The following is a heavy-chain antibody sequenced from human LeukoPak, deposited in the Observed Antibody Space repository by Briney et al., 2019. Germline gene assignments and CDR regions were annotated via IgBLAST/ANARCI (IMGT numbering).Heavy chain of an antibody. CDR1: GSCFTSYW. CDR3: ASSYGGLGY. V-gene: IGHV5-51*01. CDR2: IYPGDSDT. Sequence: GGALKISFKGSGSCFTSYWIGWVRRMPGKGVEGMGIIYPGDSDTIYSPSFQGQVTISADKSISTGYLQWSSLKASDTAMYYCASSYGGLGYWGQGTLVTVSS. D-gene: IGHD4-23*01. J-gene: IGHJ4*02.